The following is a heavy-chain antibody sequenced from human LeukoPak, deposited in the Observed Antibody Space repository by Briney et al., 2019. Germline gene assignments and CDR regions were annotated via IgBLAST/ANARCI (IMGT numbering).Heavy chain of an antibody. Sequence: ASVKVSCKASGYTFTNYGISWVRQAPGQGLEWMGWISAYNGNTNYAQKLQGRVTMTTDTSTSTAYMGLRSLRSDDTAVYYCARDYYDSSGYAEYFQHWGQGTLVTVSS. D-gene: IGHD3-22*01. CDR3: ARDYYDSSGYAEYFQH. CDR1: GYTFTNYG. CDR2: ISAYNGNT. J-gene: IGHJ1*01. V-gene: IGHV1-18*01.